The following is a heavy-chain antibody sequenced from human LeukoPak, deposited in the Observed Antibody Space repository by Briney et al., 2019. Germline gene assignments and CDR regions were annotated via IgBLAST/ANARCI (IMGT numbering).Heavy chain of an antibody. CDR2: ISAYNGNT. J-gene: IGHJ4*02. CDR3: ARDPGDGSGSYYFDY. CDR1: AYTFTSYG. Sequence: ASVKLSCNASAYTFTSYGISWVRQAPGQGLEWMGWISAYNGNTNYAQKLQGRVIMTTDTSTSTAYMELRSLRSDDTAVYYCARDPGDGSGSYYFDYWGQGTLVTVSS. V-gene: IGHV1-18*01. D-gene: IGHD3-10*01.